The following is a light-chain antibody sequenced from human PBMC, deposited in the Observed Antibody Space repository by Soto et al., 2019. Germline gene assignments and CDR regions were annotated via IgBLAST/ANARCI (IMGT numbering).Light chain of an antibody. CDR1: QGISNY. J-gene: IGKJ1*01. CDR3: QKYNTAPWT. Sequence: DIQMTQSPSSLSASVGDRVTITCRASQGISNYLAWYQQKPGKVPKFLIYNESTLQSGVPSRLSGSGSGTDFTLTISSLQPEDVATYYCQKYNTAPWTFGQGTQVEIK. V-gene: IGKV1-27*01. CDR2: NES.